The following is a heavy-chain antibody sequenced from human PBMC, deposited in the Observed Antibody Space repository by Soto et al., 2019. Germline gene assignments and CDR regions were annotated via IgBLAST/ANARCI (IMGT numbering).Heavy chain of an antibody. CDR2: IYHSGGT. CDR3: ARAVGYDSSGCYLPDAFDI. J-gene: IGHJ3*02. V-gene: IGHV4-4*02. CDR1: GGSISSSNW. Sequence: PSETLSLTCAVSGGSISSSNWWCWVRQPPGRGREGCGEIYHSGGTNYNPSLKSRVTISVDKSKNPCSLKLISVTAADTAVYSCARAVGYDSSGCYLPDAFDIWGQGTMVIVSS. D-gene: IGHD3-22*01.